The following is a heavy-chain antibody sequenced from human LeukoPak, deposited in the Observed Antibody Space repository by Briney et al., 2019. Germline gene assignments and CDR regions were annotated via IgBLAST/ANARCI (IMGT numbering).Heavy chain of an antibody. CDR1: GGSISSYY. Sequence: SETLSLTCTVSGGSISSYYWSWIRQPPGKGLEWIGYIYYSGSTNYNPSLKSRVTISVDTPKNQFSLKLSSVTAADTAVYYCARIAVAGTDWFDPWGQGTLVTVSS. CDR2: IYYSGST. V-gene: IGHV4-59*01. CDR3: ARIAVAGTDWFDP. J-gene: IGHJ5*02. D-gene: IGHD6-19*01.